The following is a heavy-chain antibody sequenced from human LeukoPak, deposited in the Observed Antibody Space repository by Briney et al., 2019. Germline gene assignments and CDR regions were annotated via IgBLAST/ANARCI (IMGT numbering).Heavy chain of an antibody. CDR1: GFTFSSYA. Sequence: GGSLRLSCAASGFTFSSYAMSWLRPAPGKGLEWVSAISGSGGSTYYAVSVKGRFTISRDNYKNTLYVQMNSLRAEDTAVYYCAKDGRWHGSGLGGFDYWGQGTLVTVSS. CDR2: ISGSGGST. V-gene: IGHV3-23*01. CDR3: AKDGRWHGSGLGGFDY. J-gene: IGHJ4*02. D-gene: IGHD3-10*01.